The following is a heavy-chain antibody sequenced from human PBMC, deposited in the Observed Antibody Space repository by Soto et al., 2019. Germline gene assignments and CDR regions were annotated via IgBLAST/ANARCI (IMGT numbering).Heavy chain of an antibody. CDR2: IYFGNTT. Sequence: EVQLVESGGGLVQPGGSLRLSCAASGFTVSSNYMTWVRQAPGKGLEWVSVIYFGNTTYYADSVKGRFTISRDNSKNTLHLQMHSLRAEDTRVYYCARVERHGEHWGRWGQGTLVNVSS. CDR1: GFTVSSNY. J-gene: IGHJ4*02. CDR3: ARVERHGEHWGR. D-gene: IGHD4-17*01. V-gene: IGHV3-66*01.